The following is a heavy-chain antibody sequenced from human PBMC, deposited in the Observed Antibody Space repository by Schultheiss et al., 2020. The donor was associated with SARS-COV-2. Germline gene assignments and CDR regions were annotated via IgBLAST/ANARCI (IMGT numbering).Heavy chain of an antibody. CDR3: ARDWVPSTVTRSWFDP. CDR2: ISYDGSNK. CDR1: GFTFDDYA. J-gene: IGHJ5*02. D-gene: IGHD4-17*01. V-gene: IGHV3-30-3*01. Sequence: GGSLRLSCAASGFTFDDYAMHWVRQAPGKGLEWVAVISYDGSNKYYADSVKGRFTISRDNSKNTLYLQMNSLRAEDTALYYCARDWVPSTVTRSWFDPWGQGTLVTVSS.